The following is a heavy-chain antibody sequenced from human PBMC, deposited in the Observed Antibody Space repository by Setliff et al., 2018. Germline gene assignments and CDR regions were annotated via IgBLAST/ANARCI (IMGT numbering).Heavy chain of an antibody. D-gene: IGHD2-15*01. CDR3: AKDDAGYCSGGSCYAPFDY. Sequence: PGGSLRLSCAASGFTLSSYGMHWVRQAPGKGLEWVAVVSHEGSTKDYIDSVKGRFAISRDNSKNTLYLQMNSLRAEDTAVYYCAKDDAGYCSGGSCYAPFDYWGQGTLVTVSS. CDR2: VSHEGSTK. J-gene: IGHJ4*02. V-gene: IGHV3-30*07. CDR1: GFTLSSYG.